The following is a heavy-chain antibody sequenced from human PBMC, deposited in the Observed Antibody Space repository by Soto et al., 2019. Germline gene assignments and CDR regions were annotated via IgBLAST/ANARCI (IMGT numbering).Heavy chain of an antibody. CDR1: GGSISSSSYY. J-gene: IGHJ5*02. CDR3: AKHKRTGSSSSGVWFDP. CDR2: FYYCGST. V-gene: IGHV4-39*01. D-gene: IGHD6-6*01. Sequence: QLQLQESVPGLVKPSETLSLTCTVSGGSISSSSYYWGWIREPPGKGLEWIGSFYYCGSTYYNPSLKSRVTISVKTSKTQFSMKLSSVTAAITAVYYCAKHKRTGSSSSGVWFDPWGQGTLVTVSS.